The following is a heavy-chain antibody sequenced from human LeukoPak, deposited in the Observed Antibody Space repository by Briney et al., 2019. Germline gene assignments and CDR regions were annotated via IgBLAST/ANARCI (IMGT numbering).Heavy chain of an antibody. V-gene: IGHV4-39*01. CDR1: GDSISSTTYF. D-gene: IGHD2-2*01. J-gene: IGHJ3*02. Sequence: PSETLSLTCTVSGDSISSTTYFWDWIRQPPGKGLEWIVNIYYSGNTYYNPSLKSRVTISVDTSKNQFSLRLSSVTAADTAVYYCARRNVVVTSTMARAFDIWGQGTMVTVSS. CDR3: ARRNVVVTSTMARAFDI. CDR2: IYYSGNT.